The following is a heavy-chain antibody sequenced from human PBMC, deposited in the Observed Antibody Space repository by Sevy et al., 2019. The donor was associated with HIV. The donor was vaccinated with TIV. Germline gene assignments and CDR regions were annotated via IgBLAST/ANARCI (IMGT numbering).Heavy chain of an antibody. Sequence: GGSLRLSCAASGFTFSSYAMSWVRQAPGKGLEWVSAISGSGGSTSYADSVKGRFTISRDNSKNTLYLQMNSLRDEDTAVYYCAKDHQQQPLLYFDYWGQGTLVTVSS. V-gene: IGHV3-23*01. CDR1: GFTFSSYA. CDR3: AKDHQQQPLLYFDY. D-gene: IGHD6-13*01. J-gene: IGHJ4*02. CDR2: ISGSGGST.